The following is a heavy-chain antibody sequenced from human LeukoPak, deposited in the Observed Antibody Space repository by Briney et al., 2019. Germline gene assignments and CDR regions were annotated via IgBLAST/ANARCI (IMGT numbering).Heavy chain of an antibody. J-gene: IGHJ4*02. CDR1: GFTFSNYA. D-gene: IGHD5-24*01. V-gene: IGHV3-23*01. Sequence: GGSLRLSCAASGFTFSNYAMNWVRQAPGKGLHWVSTISASGDGTYYADSVKGRFTISRDNAKNSLYLQMNSLRAEDTAVYYCARLRRDGYNYPYYFDYWGQGTLVTVSS. CDR2: ISASGDGT. CDR3: ARLRRDGYNYPYYFDY.